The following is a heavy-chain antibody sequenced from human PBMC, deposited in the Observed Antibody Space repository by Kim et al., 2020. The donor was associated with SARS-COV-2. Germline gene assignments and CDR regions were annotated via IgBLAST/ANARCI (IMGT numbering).Heavy chain of an antibody. CDR3: AKSSKGYSSSWYPWDYYYGRDV. J-gene: IGHJ6*02. V-gene: IGHV3-23*01. D-gene: IGHD6-13*01. CDR1: GFTFSSYA. Sequence: GGSLRLSCAASGFTFSSYAMSWVRQAPGKGLEWVSAISGSGGSTYYADSVKGRFTISRDNSKNTLYLQMNSLRAEDTAVYYCAKSSKGYSSSWYPWDYYYGRDVWGQGSTGTVSS. CDR2: ISGSGGST.